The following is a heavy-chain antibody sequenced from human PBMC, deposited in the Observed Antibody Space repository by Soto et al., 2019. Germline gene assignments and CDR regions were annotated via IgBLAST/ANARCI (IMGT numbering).Heavy chain of an antibody. D-gene: IGHD3-22*01. V-gene: IGHV5-51*01. CDR2: IYPGDSET. Sequence: GESLKISCQGSGYDFTHYWVAWVRQTPAKGLEWMGVIYPGDSETKYSPSFQGRVTFSVDKSISTAYLHWSSLEASDTAIYYCARLVNYGDSGDFYSFAYWGHGALVTVSS. CDR1: GYDFTHYW. CDR3: ARLVNYGDSGDFYSFAY. J-gene: IGHJ4*01.